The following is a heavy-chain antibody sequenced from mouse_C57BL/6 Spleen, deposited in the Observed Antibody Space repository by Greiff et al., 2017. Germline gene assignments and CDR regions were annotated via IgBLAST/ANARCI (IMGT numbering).Heavy chain of an antibody. Sequence: VQLQQSGAELVKPGASVKISCKASGYAFSSYWMNWVKQRPGKGLEWIGQIYPGDGDTNYNGKFKGKATLTADKSSSTAYMQLSSLTSEDSAVYFCARRDYGSSYYAMDYWGQGTSVTVSS. CDR1: GYAFSSYW. D-gene: IGHD1-1*01. CDR2: IYPGDGDT. J-gene: IGHJ4*01. CDR3: ARRDYGSSYYAMDY. V-gene: IGHV1-80*01.